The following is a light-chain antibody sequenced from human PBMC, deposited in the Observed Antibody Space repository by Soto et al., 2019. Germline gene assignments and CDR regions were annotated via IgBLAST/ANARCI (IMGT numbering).Light chain of an antibody. J-gene: IGKJ4*01. V-gene: IGKV2-24*01. CDR2: QIS. Sequence: EIVMTQTPLSSPVTLGQPASIPCRSSQSLVHSDGNTYLSWLHLGPGQPPRLLIYQISNRFSGVADRFTGSGAGTGFTPKISRVEAEDVGTYYCMQSKQFPLTFXGGTKVDIK. CDR1: QSLVHSDGNTY. CDR3: MQSKQFPLT.